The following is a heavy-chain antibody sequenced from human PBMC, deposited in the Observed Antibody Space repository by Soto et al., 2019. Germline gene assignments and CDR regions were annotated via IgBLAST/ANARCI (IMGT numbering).Heavy chain of an antibody. J-gene: IGHJ4*02. CDR1: GFTFRGTW. CDR2: IKEDGTDT. D-gene: IGHD5-12*01. V-gene: IGHV3-7*04. CDR3: ARGGGWICDY. Sequence: VQLVESGGGLVQPGGSLRLSCAASGFTFRGTWMNWLRQAPGKGLEWVATIKEDGTDTYYVDSVKGRFTISRDNARDSLYLQMNSLSGEDTAVYFCARGGGWICDYWGQGTLVTVSS.